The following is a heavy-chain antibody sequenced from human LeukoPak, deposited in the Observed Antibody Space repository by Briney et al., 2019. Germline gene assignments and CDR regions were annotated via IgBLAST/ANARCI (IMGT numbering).Heavy chain of an antibody. V-gene: IGHV3-23*01. CDR3: AKSRVPGVVIIPIDY. Sequence: GGSLRLSCAASGFTFSSYATSWVRQAPGKGLEWVSAISGSGGSTYYADSVKGRFTISRDNSKNTLYLQMNSLRAEDTAVYYCAKSRVPGVVIIPIDYWGQGTLVTVSS. J-gene: IGHJ4*02. D-gene: IGHD3-3*01. CDR1: GFTFSSYA. CDR2: ISGSGGST.